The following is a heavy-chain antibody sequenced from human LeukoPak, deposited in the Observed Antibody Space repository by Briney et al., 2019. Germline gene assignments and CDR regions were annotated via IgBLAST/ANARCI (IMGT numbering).Heavy chain of an antibody. CDR2: ISAYNGNT. D-gene: IGHD6-13*01. CDR1: GYTFTSHG. CDR3: ARDFSSSWYPPSFYYYYGMDV. J-gene: IGHJ6*02. V-gene: IGHV1-18*01. Sequence: GASVKVSCKASGYTFTSHGISWVRQAPGQGLEWMGWISAYNGNTNYAQKLQGRVTMTTDTSTSTAYMELRSLRSDDTAVYYCARDFSSSWYPPSFYYYYGMDVWGQGTTVTVSS.